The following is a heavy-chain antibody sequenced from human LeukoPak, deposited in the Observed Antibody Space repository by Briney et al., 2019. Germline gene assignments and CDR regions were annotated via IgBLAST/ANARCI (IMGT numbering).Heavy chain of an antibody. Sequence: PSETLSLTCTVSGGSVSSGSYYWSWIRQPPGKGLEWIGEINHSGSTNYNPSLKSRVTISVDTSKNQFSLKLSSVTAADTAVYYCARAVIFDYWGQGTLVTVSS. D-gene: IGHD2-21*01. J-gene: IGHJ4*02. CDR2: INHSGST. CDR1: GGSVSSGSYY. CDR3: ARAVIFDY. V-gene: IGHV4-39*07.